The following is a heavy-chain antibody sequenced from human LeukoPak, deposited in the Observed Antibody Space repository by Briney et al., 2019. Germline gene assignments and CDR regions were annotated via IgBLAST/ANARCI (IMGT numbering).Heavy chain of an antibody. Sequence: PGGSLRLSCAASGFTFSSYGMHWVRQAPGKGLEWVAFIRYDGSNKYYADSVKGRFTISRDNSKNTLYLQMNSLRAEDTAVYYCAKDFSRPPVLRYFDWSTRPYGMDVWGQGTTVTVSS. CDR2: IRYDGSNK. J-gene: IGHJ6*02. V-gene: IGHV3-30*02. D-gene: IGHD3-9*01. CDR1: GFTFSSYG. CDR3: AKDFSRPPVLRYFDWSTRPYGMDV.